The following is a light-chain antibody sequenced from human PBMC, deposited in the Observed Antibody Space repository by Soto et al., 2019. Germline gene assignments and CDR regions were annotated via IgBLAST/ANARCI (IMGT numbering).Light chain of an antibody. Sequence: QSVLTQPPSASGTPGQGVTISCSGSNSNIGTNTVNWYQQLPVTAPKALIHTNNLRPSGVPDRFSGSKSGTSASLAISGLQSEDEAHYYCAAWDDSLNALVFGGGTKLTVL. V-gene: IGLV1-44*01. CDR2: TNN. CDR1: NSNIGTNT. J-gene: IGLJ2*01. CDR3: AAWDDSLNALV.